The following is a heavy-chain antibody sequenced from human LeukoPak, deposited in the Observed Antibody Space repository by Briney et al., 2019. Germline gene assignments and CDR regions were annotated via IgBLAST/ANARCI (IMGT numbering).Heavy chain of an antibody. CDR1: GFTFSSYG. CDR3: ARGAAAGANNDY. CDR2: ISYDGSNK. V-gene: IGHV3-30*03. D-gene: IGHD6-13*01. Sequence: GGSLRLSCAASGFTFSSYGMHWVRQAPGKGLEWVAVISYDGSNKYYADSVKGRFTISRDNSKNTLYLQMNSLRAEDTAVYYCARGAAAGANNDYWGQGTLVTVSS. J-gene: IGHJ4*02.